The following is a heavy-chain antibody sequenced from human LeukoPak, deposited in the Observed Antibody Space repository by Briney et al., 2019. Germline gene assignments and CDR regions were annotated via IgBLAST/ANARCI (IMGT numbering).Heavy chain of an antibody. Sequence: ASVTVSCKASGYTFTGYYMHWVRKAPGQGLEWMGWINPNSGGTNYAQKFQGRVTMTRDTSISTAYMELSRLRSDDTAVYYCARARLAAPNWFDPWGQGTLVTVSS. CDR2: INPNSGGT. D-gene: IGHD2-15*01. V-gene: IGHV1-2*02. CDR1: GYTFTGYY. CDR3: ARARLAAPNWFDP. J-gene: IGHJ5*02.